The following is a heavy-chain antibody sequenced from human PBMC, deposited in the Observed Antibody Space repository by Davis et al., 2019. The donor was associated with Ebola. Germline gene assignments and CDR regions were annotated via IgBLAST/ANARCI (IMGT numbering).Heavy chain of an antibody. Sequence: GESLKISCAASGFTFSSYAMSWVRQAPGKGLEWVSAISGSGGSTYYADSVKGRFTISRDNSKNSLYLQMNSLRAEDTAVYYCARENLRNYGMDVWDQGTTVTVSS. J-gene: IGHJ6*02. D-gene: IGHD1-14*01. CDR1: GFTFSSYA. CDR3: ARENLRNYGMDV. V-gene: IGHV3-23*01. CDR2: ISGSGGST.